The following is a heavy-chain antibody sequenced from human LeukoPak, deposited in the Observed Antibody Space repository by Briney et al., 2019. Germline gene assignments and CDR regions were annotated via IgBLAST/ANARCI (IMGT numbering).Heavy chain of an antibody. CDR3: AREVTTVDASLVNWFDP. CDR2: INPSGGST. J-gene: IGHJ5*02. V-gene: IGHV1-46*01. Sequence: ASVKVSCKASGYTFTSYYMHWVRQAPGQGLEWMGIINPSGGSTSYAQKFQGRVTMTRDTSTSTVYMELNSLRAEDTAVYYCAREVTTVDASLVNWFDPWGQGTLVTVSS. D-gene: IGHD4-11*01. CDR1: GYTFTSYY.